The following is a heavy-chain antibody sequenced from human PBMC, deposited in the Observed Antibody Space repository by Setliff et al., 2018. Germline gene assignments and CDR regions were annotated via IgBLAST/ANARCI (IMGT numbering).Heavy chain of an antibody. CDR2: VSRSGST. V-gene: IGHV4-31*01. D-gene: IGHD3-3*01. CDR3: ARQPAYNLWSGYYTDNAGAFDP. Sequence: SETLSLTCTVSGDSIMSPTYTWTWIRQLPGKGLEWIGYVSRSGSTSYNSSLKRQISISLDTSKNQFSLKLSSVTAADTAVYYCARQPAYNLWSGYYTDNAGAFDPWGHGALVTVSS. J-gene: IGHJ5*02. CDR1: GDSIMSPTYT.